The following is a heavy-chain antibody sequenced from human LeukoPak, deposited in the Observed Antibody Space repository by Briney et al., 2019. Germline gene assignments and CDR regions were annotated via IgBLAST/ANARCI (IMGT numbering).Heavy chain of an antibody. CDR2: IGGSGNTI. CDR1: GFTFSNAW. Sequence: PGGSLRLSCAASGFTFSNAWMSWVRQAPGKGLEWVSYIGGSGNTIYYADSVKGRFTFSRDNAKNSLYLQMNSLRVEDTAVYYCARLAGASANFDHWGQGALVTVSS. D-gene: IGHD2-8*02. CDR3: ARLAGASANFDH. J-gene: IGHJ4*02. V-gene: IGHV3-11*04.